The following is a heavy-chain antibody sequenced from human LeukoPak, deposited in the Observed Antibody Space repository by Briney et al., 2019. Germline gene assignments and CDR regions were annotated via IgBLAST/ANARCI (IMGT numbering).Heavy chain of an antibody. J-gene: IGHJ4*02. D-gene: IGHD6-19*01. V-gene: IGHV3-23*01. CDR1: GFTFSSYA. CDR2: ISGSGNST. CDR3: AKTYSSGWYDFDY. Sequence: GGSLRLSCAASGFTFSSYAMSWVRQAPGNGLEWVSAISGSGNSTYYADSVKGRFTISRDNSKNTLYLQMNSLRAEDTAVYYCAKTYSSGWYDFDYWGQGTLVTVSS.